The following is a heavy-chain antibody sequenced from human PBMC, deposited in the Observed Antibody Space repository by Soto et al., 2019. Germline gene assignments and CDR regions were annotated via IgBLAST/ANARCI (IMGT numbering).Heavy chain of an antibody. CDR3: AKGGRQWLVTSDFNY. D-gene: IGHD6-19*01. J-gene: IGHJ4*02. V-gene: IGHV3-30*18. CDR2: VSHDGRNT. Sequence: VQLVESGGGVVQPGRSLRLSCAASGFTFSDYAMHWVRQAPGKGLEWVAVVSHDGRNTHYADSVKGRFTISRDSSKNTFSLEMTSLRAEDTAGSYCAKGGRQWLVTSDFNYWGQGALVTVSS. CDR1: GFTFSDYA.